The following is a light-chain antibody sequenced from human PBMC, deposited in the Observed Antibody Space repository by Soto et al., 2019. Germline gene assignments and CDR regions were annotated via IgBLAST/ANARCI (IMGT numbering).Light chain of an antibody. V-gene: IGKV1D-8*01. Sequence: VIWMTQSPSFLSAIRGDRVTISCRMSQDIGHYLAWYRQKPGKAPELLIYDTSRLQTGAPSRFSGSGSGTYFTLTISSLQSEDFATYYCQQYYTFPPYTFGQGTKLEI. CDR2: DTS. CDR1: QDIGHY. J-gene: IGKJ2*01. CDR3: QQYYTFPPYT.